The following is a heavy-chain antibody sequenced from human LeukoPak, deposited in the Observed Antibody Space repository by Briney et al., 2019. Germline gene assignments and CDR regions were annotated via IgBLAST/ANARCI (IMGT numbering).Heavy chain of an antibody. V-gene: IGHV1-69*05. CDR1: GGTFSSYA. D-gene: IGHD7-27*01. Sequence: SVKVSCKASGGTFSSYAISWVRQAPGQGLEWMGGIIPIFGTANCAQKFQGRVTITTDESTSTAYMELSSLRSEDTAVYYCAGRPLGGAMLSPFDYWGQGTLVTVSS. CDR3: AGRPLGGAMLSPFDY. CDR2: IIPIFGTA. J-gene: IGHJ4*02.